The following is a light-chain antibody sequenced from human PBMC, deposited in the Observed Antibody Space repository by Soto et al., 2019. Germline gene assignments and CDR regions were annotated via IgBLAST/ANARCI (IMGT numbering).Light chain of an antibody. V-gene: IGKV1-39*01. CDR3: QQSYSTPLT. Sequence: DIQMTQSPSSLSASVGXXXXFTCRASQSISNYLNWYQQKPGKAPKLLIYAASSLQSGVPSRFSGSGSGTDFTLTTSSLQPEDSATYYCQQSYSTPLTFGGGTKV. J-gene: IGKJ4*01. CDR2: AAS. CDR1: QSISNY.